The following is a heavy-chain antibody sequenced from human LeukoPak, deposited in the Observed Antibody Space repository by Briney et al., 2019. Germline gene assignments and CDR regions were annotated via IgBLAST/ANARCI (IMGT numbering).Heavy chain of an antibody. J-gene: IGHJ5*02. CDR3: ARHIHWYNWFDP. Sequence: PSETLSLTCTVSGYSISSGYYWGWIRQPPGKGLEWIGSIYHSGSTYYNPSLKSRVTISVDTSKNQFSLKLSSVTAADTAVYYCARHIHWYNWFDPWGQGTLVTVSS. CDR2: IYHSGST. V-gene: IGHV4-38-2*02. CDR1: GYSISSGYY. D-gene: IGHD2-21*01.